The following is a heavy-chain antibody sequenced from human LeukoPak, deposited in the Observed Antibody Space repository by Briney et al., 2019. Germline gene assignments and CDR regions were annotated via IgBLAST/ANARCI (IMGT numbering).Heavy chain of an antibody. V-gene: IGHV3-21*01. CDR2: ISSSSSYI. CDR3: ARSRGSGSYYGAY. J-gene: IGHJ4*02. D-gene: IGHD1-26*01. Sequence: GGSLRLSCAASGFTFSSYSMNWVGQAPGKGLEWVSSISSSSSYIYYADSVKGRFTISRDNAKNSLYLQMNSLRAEDTAVYCARSRGSGSYYGAYWGQGTLVTVSS. CDR1: GFTFSSYS.